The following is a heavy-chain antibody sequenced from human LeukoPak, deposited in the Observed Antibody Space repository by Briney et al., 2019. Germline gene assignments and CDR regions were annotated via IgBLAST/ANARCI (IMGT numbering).Heavy chain of an antibody. D-gene: IGHD4-17*01. CDR1: GYSLTDLS. V-gene: IGHV1-24*01. CDR3: AKSHGDYGLLDY. J-gene: IGHJ4*02. Sequence: RGASVKVSCKVSGYSLTDLSLHWVRQAPGKGLEWMGGFDPEDGEPIYAQKFQGRLSMTEDTSKDTGYMELRNLRSEDTALYYCAKSHGDYGLLDYWGQGTLVTVSS. CDR2: FDPEDGEP.